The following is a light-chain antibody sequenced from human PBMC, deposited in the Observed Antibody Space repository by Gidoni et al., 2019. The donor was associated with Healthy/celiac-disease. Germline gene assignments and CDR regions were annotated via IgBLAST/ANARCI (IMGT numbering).Light chain of an antibody. J-gene: IGKJ1*01. CDR3: QQYNNWPPWT. Sequence: EIVMTQSPATLSVSPGERATLSCRASQSVSSNLAWYQPKPGQAPRLLIYCASTSATGIPARFSGSGSGTEFTLTISSLQSEDFAVYYCQQYNNWPPWTFGQGTKVEIK. CDR2: CAS. V-gene: IGKV3-15*01. CDR1: QSVSSN.